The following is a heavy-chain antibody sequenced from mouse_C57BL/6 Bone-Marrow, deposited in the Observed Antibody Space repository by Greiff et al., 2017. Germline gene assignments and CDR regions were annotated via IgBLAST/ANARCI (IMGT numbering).Heavy chain of an antibody. Sequence: VQLQQSGAELVRPGASVKLSCTASGFNIKDDYMHWVKQRPEQGLEWFGWIYPENGDTEYAAKCKGKATITEDTSANTAVLQLSSLTSEDTAVYYGTIHHYDGYYTFADGGQGTLVTVSA. J-gene: IGHJ3*01. CDR2: IYPENGDT. V-gene: IGHV14-4*01. D-gene: IGHD2-3*01. CDR1: GFNIKDDY. CDR3: TIHHYDGYYTFAD.